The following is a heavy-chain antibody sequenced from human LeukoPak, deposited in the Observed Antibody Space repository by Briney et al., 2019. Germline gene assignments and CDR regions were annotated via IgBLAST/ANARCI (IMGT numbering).Heavy chain of an antibody. J-gene: IGHJ4*02. Sequence: GRSLRLSCAASGFTFDDYAMHWVRQAPGKGLEWVSGISWNSGSIGYADSVKGRFTNSRDNAKNSLYLQMNSLRAEDTALYYCAKVRYCSGGSCYGPWAFDYWGQGTLVTVSS. CDR1: GFTFDDYA. CDR2: ISWNSGSI. CDR3: AKVRYCSGGSCYGPWAFDY. D-gene: IGHD2-15*01. V-gene: IGHV3-9*01.